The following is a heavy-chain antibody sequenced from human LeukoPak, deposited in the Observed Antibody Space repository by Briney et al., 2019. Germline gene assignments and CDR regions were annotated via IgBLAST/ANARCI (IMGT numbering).Heavy chain of an antibody. Sequence: EASVKVSCKASGYTFTGYYMHWVRQAPGQGLEWMGRISPNSGGTNYAQKFQGRVTMTRDTSISTAYMELSRLRSDDTAVYYCARAGDIVVSYRAWFDPWGQGTLVTVSS. CDR2: ISPNSGGT. V-gene: IGHV1-2*06. CDR3: ARAGDIVVSYRAWFDP. D-gene: IGHD2-2*01. CDR1: GYTFTGYY. J-gene: IGHJ5*02.